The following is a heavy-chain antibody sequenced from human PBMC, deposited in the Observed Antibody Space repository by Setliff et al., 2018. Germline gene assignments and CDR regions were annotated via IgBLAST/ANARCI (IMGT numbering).Heavy chain of an antibody. CDR2: IYRNGNT. J-gene: IGHJ5*01. Sequence: SETLSLTCSVSDFSINSGYYWGWIRQSPGEGLEWIGSIYRNGNTYYNPSLKSRVTMSVDTSKNQFSLKLSSVTAADTAVYYCARQSVRGLADNNWFDYWGQGTQVTVSS. CDR1: DFSINSGYY. D-gene: IGHD2-15*01. CDR3: ARQSVRGLADNNWFDY. V-gene: IGHV4-38-2*01.